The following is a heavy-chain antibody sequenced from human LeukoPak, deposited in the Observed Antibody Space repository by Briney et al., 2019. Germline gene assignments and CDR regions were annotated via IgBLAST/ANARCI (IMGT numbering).Heavy chain of an antibody. CDR1: GFTFSSYS. CDR2: ISSSSSYI. Sequence: GGSLRLSCAASGFTFSSYSMNWVRQAPGKGLEWVSSISSSSSYIYYADTVKGRFTISRDNAKSSLYLQMNSLRAEDTAVYYCATDQSRAIVVPVFDAFDIWGQGTMVTVSS. D-gene: IGHD2-2*01. J-gene: IGHJ3*02. V-gene: IGHV3-21*01. CDR3: ATDQSRAIVVPVFDAFDI.